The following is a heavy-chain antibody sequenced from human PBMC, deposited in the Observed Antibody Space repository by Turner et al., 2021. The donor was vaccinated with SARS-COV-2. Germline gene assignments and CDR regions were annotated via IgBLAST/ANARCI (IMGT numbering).Heavy chain of an antibody. Sequence: QLQLQESGPGLVKPSETLSLTCTVSGGSISSSSYYWGWIRQPPGKGLEWIGSIYYSGSTNYNPSLKSRVTISVDTSKNQFSLKLSSVTAADTAVYYCARQDTYGRDSYGYGFYFDYWGQGTLVTVSS. D-gene: IGHD5-18*01. CDR3: ARQDTYGRDSYGYGFYFDY. J-gene: IGHJ4*02. V-gene: IGHV4-39*01. CDR2: IYYSGST. CDR1: GGSISSSSYY.